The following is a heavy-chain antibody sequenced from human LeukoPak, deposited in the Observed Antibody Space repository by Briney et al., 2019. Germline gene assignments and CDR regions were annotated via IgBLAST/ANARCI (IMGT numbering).Heavy chain of an antibody. CDR2: VYYSGNT. J-gene: IGHJ5*01. Sequence: SETLSLTCTVSGVSISSSNSYWGWIRQPPGKGLEWIGSVYYSGNTYKNPSLKSRVTVSIDTSKNQFSLKLSSVTAADTSEYFCARSRNILNWFDSWGQGTLVTVSS. CDR3: ARSRNILNWFDS. CDR1: GVSISSSNSY. D-gene: IGHD2/OR15-2a*01. V-gene: IGHV4-39*01.